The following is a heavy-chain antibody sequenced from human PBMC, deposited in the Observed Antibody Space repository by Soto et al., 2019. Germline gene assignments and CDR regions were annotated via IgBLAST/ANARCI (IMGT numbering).Heavy chain of an antibody. J-gene: IGHJ4*02. D-gene: IGHD3-10*01. CDR1: GFTFSSYA. CDR2: ISGRGGST. V-gene: IGHV3-23*01. Sequence: EVPLLESGGGLVQPGGSLRLSCAASGFTFSSYAMSWVRQAPGKGLEWVSAISGRGGSTYYADSVKGRFTISRDNSKTTLYPQMNRLRVEDTAVYCCAKGWFGVLLYDYWGEGTLVTVSS. CDR3: AKGWFGVLLYDY.